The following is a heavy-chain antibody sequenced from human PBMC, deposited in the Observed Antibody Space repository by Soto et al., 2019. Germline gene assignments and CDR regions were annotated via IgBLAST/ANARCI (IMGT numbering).Heavy chain of an antibody. J-gene: IGHJ5*02. CDR3: AKLGNGTSSGDL. D-gene: IGHD6-6*01. CDR1: GFSFSTYA. V-gene: IGHV3-23*01. CDR2: ISGSGTKT. Sequence: PGGSLRLSCAASGFSFSTYAMNWVRQAPGKGLEWVSVISGSGTKTDYADSVKGRFTISRDNSRNTLYLQINSLRGEDTAIYYCAKLGNGTSSGDLCGQGMLVTVSS.